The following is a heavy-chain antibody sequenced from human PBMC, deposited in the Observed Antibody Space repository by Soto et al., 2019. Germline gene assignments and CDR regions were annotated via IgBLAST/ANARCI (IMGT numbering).Heavy chain of an antibody. J-gene: IGHJ3*02. CDR3: ARWNYGDDAFDI. Sequence: RQAPGKGLEWVSYISSSGSTIYYADSVKGRFTISRDNAKNSLYLQMNSLRAEDTAVYYCARWNYGDDAFDIWGQGTMVTVSS. D-gene: IGHD4-17*01. V-gene: IGHV3-11*01. CDR2: ISSSGSTI.